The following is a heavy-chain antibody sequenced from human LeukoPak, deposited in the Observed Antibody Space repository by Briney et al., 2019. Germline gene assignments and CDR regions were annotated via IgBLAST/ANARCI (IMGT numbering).Heavy chain of an antibody. CDR2: INPNSGGT. CDR1: GYTFTGYY. J-gene: IGHJ4*02. V-gene: IGHV1-2*04. CDR3: ARDYGSGFYYFDY. Sequence: ASVKVSCKASGYTFTGYYMHWVRQAPGQGLEWMGWINPNSGGTNYAQKFQGWVTMTRDTSISTAYMELSRLRSDDTAVYYCARDYGSGFYYFDYRGQGTLVTVSS. D-gene: IGHD6-19*01.